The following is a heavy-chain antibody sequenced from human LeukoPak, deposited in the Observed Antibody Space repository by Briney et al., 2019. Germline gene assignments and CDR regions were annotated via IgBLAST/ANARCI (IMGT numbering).Heavy chain of an antibody. V-gene: IGHV3-23*01. D-gene: IGHD2-15*01. Sequence: GGSLRLSCAASGFTFSSYAMSWVRQAPGKGLEWVSAISGSGGSTYYADFVKGRFTISRDNSKNTLYLQMNSLRAEDTAVYYCAKADCSGGSCYRHFDYWGQGTLVTVSS. J-gene: IGHJ4*02. CDR2: ISGSGGST. CDR3: AKADCSGGSCYRHFDY. CDR1: GFTFSSYA.